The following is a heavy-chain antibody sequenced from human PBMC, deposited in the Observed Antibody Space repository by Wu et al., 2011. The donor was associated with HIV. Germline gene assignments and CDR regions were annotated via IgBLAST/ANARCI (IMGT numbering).Heavy chain of an antibody. CDR3: ARGKNFVAMKRPLPSARRGYYIMDV. CDR2: INPNSGIT. D-gene: IGHD3-3*01. J-gene: IGHJ6*02. Sequence: QVQLAQSGAEVKKPGASVKVSCKASGYSFTAYYIHWVRRAPGQRLEWMGWINPNSGITNYGQKFQGRVTMTLDTSISTATLELSSLKFEDTAVYFCARGKNFVAMKRPLPSARRGYYIMDVWGQGTTVTVSS. CDR1: GYSFTAYY. V-gene: IGHV1-2*02.